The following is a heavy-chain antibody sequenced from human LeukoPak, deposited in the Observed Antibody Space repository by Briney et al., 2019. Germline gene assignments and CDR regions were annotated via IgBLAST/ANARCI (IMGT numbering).Heavy chain of an antibody. CDR2: IHHSGTT. Sequence: PSETLSLTCPVFGGSLSSYYWSWIRQPPGKGREWNGYIHHSGTTSYSPSHKSRNTISVDTSKNQFSLKLTSVTAADTAVYYCARGRDGYNDGFDIWGQGTMVTVSS. CDR3: ARGRDGYNDGFDI. D-gene: IGHD5-24*01. J-gene: IGHJ3*02. V-gene: IGHV4-59*01. CDR1: GGSLSSYY.